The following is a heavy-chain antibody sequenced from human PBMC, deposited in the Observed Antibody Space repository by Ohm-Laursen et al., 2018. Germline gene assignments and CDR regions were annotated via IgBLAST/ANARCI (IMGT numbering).Heavy chain of an antibody. CDR3: ASAYSYSTPYYLDY. Sequence: SSLRLSCAASGFTFSSYGMHWVRQAPGKGLAWVAVISYDGSNKYYADSVKGRFTISRDNSKNTLYLQMNSLRAEDTAVYYCASAYSYSTPYYLDYWGQGTLVTVSS. CDR1: GFTFSSYG. D-gene: IGHD5-18*01. J-gene: IGHJ4*02. CDR2: ISYDGSNK. V-gene: IGHV3-30*03.